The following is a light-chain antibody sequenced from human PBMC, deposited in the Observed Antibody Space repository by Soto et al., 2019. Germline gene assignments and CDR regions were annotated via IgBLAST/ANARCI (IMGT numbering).Light chain of an antibody. CDR3: QQYTSYSGT. Sequence: DIQMTQSPSTLSASVGDRVTITCRASRSISTWLAWYQQKAGNAPRLLISDASNLQSGVPSRFSGSASGTEFTLTISSLQPDDFATYHCQQYTSYSGTFGQGTKVEIK. CDR2: DAS. CDR1: RSISTW. V-gene: IGKV1-5*01. J-gene: IGKJ1*01.